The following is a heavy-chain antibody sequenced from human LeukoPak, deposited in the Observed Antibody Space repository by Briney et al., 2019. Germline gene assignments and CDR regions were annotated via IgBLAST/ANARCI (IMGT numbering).Heavy chain of an antibody. Sequence: PGGSLRLSCAASGFTFSSYSMNWVRQAPGKGLEWVSYISSSSSTIYYADSVKGRFTISRDDSKNTLYLQMNSLRAEDTAVYYCAKDLGRYRNNYFDYWGQGTLVTVSS. CDR1: GFTFSSYS. V-gene: IGHV3-48*01. J-gene: IGHJ4*02. CDR3: AKDLGRYRNNYFDY. CDR2: ISSSSSTI. D-gene: IGHD1-26*01.